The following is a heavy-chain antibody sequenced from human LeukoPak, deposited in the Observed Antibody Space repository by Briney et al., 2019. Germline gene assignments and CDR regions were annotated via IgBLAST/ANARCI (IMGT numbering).Heavy chain of an antibody. CDR1: GGSISSGSYY. J-gene: IGHJ4*02. D-gene: IGHD5-12*01. Sequence: PSQTLSLTCTVSGGSISSGSYYWSWIRQSAWKGLEWIGRIYTSGSTNYNPSLKSRVTISVDTSKNQFSLKLSSVTAADTAVYYCAREDIVATIADYWGQGTLVTVSS. CDR2: IYTSGST. V-gene: IGHV4-61*02. CDR3: AREDIVATIADY.